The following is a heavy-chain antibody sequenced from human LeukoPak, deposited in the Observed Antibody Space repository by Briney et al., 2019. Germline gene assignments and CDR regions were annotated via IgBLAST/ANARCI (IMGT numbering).Heavy chain of an antibody. D-gene: IGHD4-11*01. CDR1: GFTFDDYA. CDR2: ISWNSGSI. Sequence: GGSLRLSCAASGFTFDDYAMHWVRQAPGKGLEWVSGISWNSGSIGYADSVKGRFTISRDNSKNTLYLQMNSLRAEDTAVYYCARGYTNYGYVFDIWGQGTMVAVSS. V-gene: IGHV3-9*01. CDR3: ARGYTNYGYVFDI. J-gene: IGHJ3*02.